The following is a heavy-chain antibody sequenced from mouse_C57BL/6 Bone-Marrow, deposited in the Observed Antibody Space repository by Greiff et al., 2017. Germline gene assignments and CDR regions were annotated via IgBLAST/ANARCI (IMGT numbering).Heavy chain of an antibody. V-gene: IGHV1-7*01. D-gene: IGHD2-13*01. Sequence: VKLVESGAELAKPGASVKLSCKASGYTFTDHWMHWVKQRPGQGLEWIGYINPSGGCTTSNQKFKDKATLTADKSSSPAYIQLHRLTYEDSAVYDYARWSEGDYGGYWWFDDWGTGTMVTVSS. J-gene: IGHJ1*03. CDR3: ARWSEGDYGGYWWFDD. CDR1: GYTFTDHW. CDR2: INPSGGCT.